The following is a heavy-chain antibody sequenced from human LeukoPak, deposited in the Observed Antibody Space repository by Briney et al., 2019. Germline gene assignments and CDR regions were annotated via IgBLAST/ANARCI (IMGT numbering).Heavy chain of an antibody. V-gene: IGHV3-7*03. CDR1: GYTLSSHW. CDR3: ARGHYGLDV. J-gene: IGHJ6*02. Sequence: GGSLRLSCEASGYTLSSHWMSWVRQAPGKGLEWVAHINQDESEKSYVDSAKGRFTISRDNGKNSLYLQMSSLRVEDTGVYHCARGHYGLDVWGQGTTVTVSS. CDR2: INQDESEK.